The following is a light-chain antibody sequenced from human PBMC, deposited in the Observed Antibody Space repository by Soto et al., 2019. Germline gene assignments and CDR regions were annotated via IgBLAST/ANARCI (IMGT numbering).Light chain of an antibody. CDR2: GAS. CDR3: HQYESSPPSYT. Sequence: EIVLTQSPGTLSLSPGERATLSCRASQSLTSSYLAWYQQKPGQAPRLLIYGASSRATGIPDRFSGSGSGTDFTLTISRLEPEDFAVYYWHQYESSPPSYTFGQGTKLEIK. CDR1: QSLTSSY. V-gene: IGKV3-20*01. J-gene: IGKJ2*01.